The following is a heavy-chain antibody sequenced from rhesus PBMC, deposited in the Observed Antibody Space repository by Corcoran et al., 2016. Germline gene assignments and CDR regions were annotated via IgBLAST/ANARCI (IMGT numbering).Heavy chain of an antibody. CDR1: GGSISSSDW. D-gene: IGHD5-42*01. V-gene: IGHV4-65*01. CDR3: TKDPGDRDTFDF. Sequence: QVQLQESGPGLVKPSETLSLTCAVSGGSISSSDWWSWVRQPPGKGLEWIGYISGSSGTTYYNPSLKSRVTISTDTSKNQFSLKLNSVTAADTAVYYCTKDPGDRDTFDFWGQGLRVTVSS. CDR2: ISGSSGTT. J-gene: IGHJ3*01.